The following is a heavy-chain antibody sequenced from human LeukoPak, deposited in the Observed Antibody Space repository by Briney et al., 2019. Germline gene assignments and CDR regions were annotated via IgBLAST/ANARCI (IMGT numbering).Heavy chain of an antibody. V-gene: IGHV7-4-1*02. CDR1: GYTFTSYA. CDR2: INTNTGNP. Sequence: GASVKVSCKASGYTFTSYAMNWVRQAPGQGLEWMGRINTNTGNPTYAQGFTGRFVFSLDTSVSTAYLQISSLKAEDTAVYYCARPVLPYYYYGMDVWGQGTTVTVSS. J-gene: IGHJ6*02. CDR3: ARPVLPYYYYGMDV.